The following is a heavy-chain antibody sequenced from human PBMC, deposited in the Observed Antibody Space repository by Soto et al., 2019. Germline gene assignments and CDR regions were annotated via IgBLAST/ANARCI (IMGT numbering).Heavy chain of an antibody. D-gene: IGHD1-26*01. J-gene: IGHJ4*02. CDR1: GLSFSGYY. CDR2: INHSGGS. V-gene: IGHV4-34*01. CDR3: ARSGVVGAEIDY. Sequence: SETLSLTCAVYGLSFSGYYWSWIRQPPGKGLEWIGEINHSGGSKYNPSIKSRVTMSADTSKSQFSLKLSSVTAADTAVYYCARSGVVGAEIDYWGQGTLVTVSS.